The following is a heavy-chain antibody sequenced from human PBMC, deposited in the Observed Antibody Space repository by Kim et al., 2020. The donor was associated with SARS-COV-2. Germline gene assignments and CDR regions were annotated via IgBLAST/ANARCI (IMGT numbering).Heavy chain of an antibody. J-gene: IGHJ6*02. CDR3: ARDLQLWPGEVYGMDV. V-gene: IGHV3-11*06. Sequence: SVKGRYTISRDNAKNSLYLQMNSLRAEDTAVYYCARDLQLWPGEVYGMDVWGQGTTVTISS. D-gene: IGHD5-18*01.